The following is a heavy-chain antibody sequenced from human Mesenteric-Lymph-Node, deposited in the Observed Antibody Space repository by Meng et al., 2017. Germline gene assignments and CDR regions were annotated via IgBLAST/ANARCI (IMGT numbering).Heavy chain of an antibody. J-gene: IGHJ4*02. D-gene: IGHD3-3*01. CDR2: ISTYNGNT. V-gene: IGHV1-18*01. CDR3: ARGGPNDFWSGYLDY. CDR1: GYTFTSYG. Sequence: QVQQVQSGAEVKKPGAPLKVSCKASGYTFTSYGISWVRQAPGEGLEWMGWISTYNGNTNYAQKLQGRVTMTTDTSTSTAYMELRSLRSDDTAVYYCARGGPNDFWSGYLDYWGQGTLVTVSS.